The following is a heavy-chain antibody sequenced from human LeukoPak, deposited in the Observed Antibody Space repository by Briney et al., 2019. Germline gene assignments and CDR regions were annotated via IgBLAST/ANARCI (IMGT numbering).Heavy chain of an antibody. CDR3: ARLRLRTYYGSGSLGFDP. Sequence: KPSETLSLTCAVYGGSFSGYYWSWIRQPPGKGLEWIGEINHSGSTNYNPSLKSRVTISVDTSKNQFSLKLSSVTAADTAVYYCARLRLRTYYGSGSLGFDPWGQGTLVTVSS. J-gene: IGHJ5*02. D-gene: IGHD3-10*01. V-gene: IGHV4-34*01. CDR1: GGSFSGYY. CDR2: INHSGST.